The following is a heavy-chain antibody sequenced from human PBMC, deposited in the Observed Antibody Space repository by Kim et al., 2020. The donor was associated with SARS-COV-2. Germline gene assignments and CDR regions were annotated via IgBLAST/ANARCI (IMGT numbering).Heavy chain of an antibody. J-gene: IGHJ6*02. V-gene: IGHV3-49*03. CDR3: TRGYCSGGNCYKYGVDV. CDR1: GFTFGDYA. Sequence: GGSLRLSCTASGFTFGDYAMSWFRQAPGKGLEWVSFIRSKAYGGTTEYAASVKGTFTISRDDSKSIAYLQMNSLKTEDTAVYYCTRGYCSGGNCYKYGVDVWGQGTTVTVSS. CDR2: IRSKAYGGTT. D-gene: IGHD2-15*01.